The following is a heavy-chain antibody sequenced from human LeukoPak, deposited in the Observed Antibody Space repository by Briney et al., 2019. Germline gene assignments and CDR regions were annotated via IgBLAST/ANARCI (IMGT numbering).Heavy chain of an antibody. D-gene: IGHD6-19*01. CDR2: IYPGDSDT. J-gene: IGHJ4*02. Sequence: GESLKISCEGSGYNFTSYWIGWVRQMPGKGLEWMGIIYPGDSDTRYSPSFQGQVTISADKSISTAYLQWSSLKASDTAMYYCARHDRIAVAGTLDYWGQGTLVTVSS. V-gene: IGHV5-51*01. CDR1: GYNFTSYW. CDR3: ARHDRIAVAGTLDY.